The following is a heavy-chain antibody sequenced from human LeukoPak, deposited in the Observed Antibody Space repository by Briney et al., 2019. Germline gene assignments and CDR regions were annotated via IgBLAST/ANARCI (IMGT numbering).Heavy chain of an antibody. CDR2: IRSSGST. J-gene: IGHJ6*03. CDR3: ARDGSYRDYYYYYYMDV. V-gene: IGHV4-38-2*02. D-gene: IGHD3-16*02. Sequence: SETLSLTCAVSGYSISSGYYWGWIRQPPGKGLEWIGDIRSSGSTYYNPTLKSRVIISVDTSKNQFSLKLSSATAADTAVYYCARDGSYRDYYYYYYMDVWGKGTTVTVSS. CDR1: GYSISSGYY.